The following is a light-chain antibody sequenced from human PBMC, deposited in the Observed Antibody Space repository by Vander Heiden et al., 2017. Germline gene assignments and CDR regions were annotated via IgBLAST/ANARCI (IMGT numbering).Light chain of an antibody. V-gene: IGKV3-20*01. CDR2: GAS. Sequence: EIVLTQSPGTLSLSPGERATLSCRASQSVSSRYLAWYQQKPGQAPRLRIYGASSRATGIKDRFSGSGSGTDFTRTNSRLEPDDFEGDDCQQYGPFGGGTKVEIK. CDR1: QSVSSRY. CDR3: QQYGP. J-gene: IGKJ4*02.